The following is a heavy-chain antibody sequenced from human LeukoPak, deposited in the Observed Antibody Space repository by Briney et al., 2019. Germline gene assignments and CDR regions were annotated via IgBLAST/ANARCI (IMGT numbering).Heavy chain of an antibody. D-gene: IGHD6-6*01. CDR3: ARTSIAAREADY. CDR1: GFTFSRYS. Sequence: GGSLRLSCAASGFTFSRYSMHWVRRAPGKGLEYVPAISNNGGSTYYAKSVKGRFTISRDNSKNTLYLQMGSLRAEDMAVYYCARTSIAAREADYWGQGTLVTVSS. V-gene: IGHV3-64*01. CDR2: ISNNGGST. J-gene: IGHJ4*02.